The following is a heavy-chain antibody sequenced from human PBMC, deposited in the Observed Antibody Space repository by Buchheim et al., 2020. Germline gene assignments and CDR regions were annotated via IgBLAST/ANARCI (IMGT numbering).Heavy chain of an antibody. D-gene: IGHD6-19*01. CDR3: ARLLLGQWQAEALDY. CDR1: GGPIRSSSFY. V-gene: IGHV4-39*01. Sequence: QVQLQESGPGLVKPSETLSLTCTVSGGPIRSSSFYWGWIRQSPGKGLEWIGNIYYSGKADYNPSVRGRVSMSVDTSNNQFSLRLRSVTAADTAVYYCARLLLGQWQAEALDYWGQGIL. CDR2: IYYSGKA. J-gene: IGHJ4*02.